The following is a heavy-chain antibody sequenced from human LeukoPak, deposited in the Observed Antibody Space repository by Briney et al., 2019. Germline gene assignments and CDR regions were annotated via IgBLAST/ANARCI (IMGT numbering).Heavy chain of an antibody. J-gene: IGHJ4*02. V-gene: IGHV3-30*18. CDR1: GFTFSTFG. Sequence: PGGSLRLSCAASGFTFSTFGMNWVRQAPGKGLEWVAVISPDGGNKHYAGSVKGRFTISRDNSKNTLSPQMNSLRAEDTAVYYCAKDQAAYGDYDFDYWGQGTLVTVSP. CDR2: ISPDGGNK. CDR3: AKDQAAYGDYDFDY. D-gene: IGHD4-17*01.